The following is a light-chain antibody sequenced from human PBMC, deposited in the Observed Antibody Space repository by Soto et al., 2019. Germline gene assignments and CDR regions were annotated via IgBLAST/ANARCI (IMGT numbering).Light chain of an antibody. CDR2: AND. CDR1: SSNIGAGYD. V-gene: IGLV1-40*01. Sequence: QSVLTQPPSVSGAPGQGVSISCTGSSSNIGAGYDVHWYQQLPGKAPTLLIYANDNRPSGVPDRFSGSKSGTSASLAITGLRAEDEADYSCQSYASSLSTGFVFGTGTKLTVL. J-gene: IGLJ1*01. CDR3: QSYASSLSTGFV.